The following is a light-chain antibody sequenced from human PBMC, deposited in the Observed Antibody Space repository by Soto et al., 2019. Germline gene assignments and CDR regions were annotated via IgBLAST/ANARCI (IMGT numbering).Light chain of an antibody. CDR2: GAS. V-gene: IGKV3-20*01. CDR3: QHSGTSPVT. Sequence: EIVLTQSPGTLSLSPGERATLSCRASQSVSSSYLAWYQQKPGQAPRLLIYGASSRATGIPDRFSGSGSGTDFTLTISSLEPEDFAVYYCQHSGTSPVTFGQGTRLQMK. CDR1: QSVSSSY. J-gene: IGKJ5*01.